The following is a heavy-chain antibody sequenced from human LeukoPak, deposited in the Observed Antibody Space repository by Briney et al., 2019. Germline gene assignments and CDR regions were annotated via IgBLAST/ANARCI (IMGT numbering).Heavy chain of an antibody. CDR1: GFTFSDYY. CDR3: AGGLPWWLSLRDAFDI. D-gene: IGHD2-15*01. CDR2: ISSSGSTI. Sequence: GGSLRLSCAASGFTFSDYYMSWIRQAPGKGLEWVSYISSSGSTIYYADSVKGRFTISRDNAKNSLYLQMNSLRADDTAGYYCAGGLPWWLSLRDAFDIWGQGSMVTVSS. J-gene: IGHJ3*02. V-gene: IGHV3-11*04.